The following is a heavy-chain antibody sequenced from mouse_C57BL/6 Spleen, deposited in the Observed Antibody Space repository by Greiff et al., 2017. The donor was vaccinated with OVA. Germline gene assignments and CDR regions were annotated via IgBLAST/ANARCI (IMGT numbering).Heavy chain of an antibody. D-gene: IGHD2-3*01. CDR2: IYPGSGNT. Sequence: VQLQQSGAELVRPGASVKLSCKASGYTFTDYYINWVKQRPGQGLEWIARIYPGSGNTYYNEKFKGKATLTAEKSSSTAYMQLSSLTSEDSAVYFCAREIYDGYYHYWGQGTTLTVSS. CDR1: GYTFTDYY. J-gene: IGHJ2*01. CDR3: AREIYDGYYHY. V-gene: IGHV1-76*01.